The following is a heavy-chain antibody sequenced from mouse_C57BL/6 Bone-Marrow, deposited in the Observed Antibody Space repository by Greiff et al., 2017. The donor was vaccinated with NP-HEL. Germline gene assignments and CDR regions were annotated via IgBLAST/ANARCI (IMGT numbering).Heavy chain of an antibody. CDR1: GYTFTSYG. CDR2: IYPRSGNT. V-gene: IGHV1-81*01. Sequence: QVQLQQSGAELARPGASVKLSCKASGYTFTSYGISWVKQRTGQGLEWIGEIYPRSGNTYYNEKFKGKATLTADKSSSTAYMELRSLTSEDSAVYFCARPGEFYYGPRFAYWGQGTLVTVSA. J-gene: IGHJ3*01. CDR3: ARPGEFYYGPRFAY. D-gene: IGHD1-1*01.